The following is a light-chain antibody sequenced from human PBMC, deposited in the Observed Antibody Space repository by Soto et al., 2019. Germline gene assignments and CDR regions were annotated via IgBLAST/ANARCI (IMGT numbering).Light chain of an antibody. CDR1: SSNIGSNY. V-gene: IGLV1-47*01. CDR2: RNN. CDR3: AAWDDSLSGPV. Sequence: QPVLTQPPSASGTPGQRVTISCSGSSSNIGSNYVYWYQQLPGTAPKLLIYRNNQRPSGVPDRFSGSKSGTSATLAISGLRSEDEADYYCAAWDDSLSGPVFGGGTKLTV. J-gene: IGLJ2*01.